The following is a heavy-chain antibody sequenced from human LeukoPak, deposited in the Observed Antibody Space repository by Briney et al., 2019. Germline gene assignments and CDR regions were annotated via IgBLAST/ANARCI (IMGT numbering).Heavy chain of an antibody. CDR2: INPNSGGT. CDR3: ARGLNYYDSSGIDY. D-gene: IGHD3-22*01. J-gene: IGHJ4*02. V-gene: IGHV1-2*06. CDR1: GYTFIDYY. Sequence: GASVKVSCKASGYTFIDYYMHWVRQAPGQGPEWMGRINPNSGGTNYAQKFQGRVTMTRDTSISTAYMELSRLRSDDTAVYYCARGLNYYDSSGIDYWGQGTLVTVSS.